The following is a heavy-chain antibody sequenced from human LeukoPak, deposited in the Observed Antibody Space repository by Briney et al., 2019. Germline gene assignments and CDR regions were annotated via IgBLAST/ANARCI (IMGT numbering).Heavy chain of an antibody. Sequence: GGSLRLSCAGSGFTFSSYSMNWVRQAPGKGLEWVSYISSSSSNIYYADSVKGRFTISRDNAKNSLYLQMNSLRAEDTAVYYCARGGGERWLQSILIDYWGQGTLVTVSS. CDR2: ISSSSSNI. V-gene: IGHV3-48*04. J-gene: IGHJ4*02. CDR3: ARGGGERWLQSILIDY. D-gene: IGHD5-24*01. CDR1: GFTFSSYS.